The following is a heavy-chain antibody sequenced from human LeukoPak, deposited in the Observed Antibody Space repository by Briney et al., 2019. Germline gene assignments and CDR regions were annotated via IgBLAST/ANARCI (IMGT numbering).Heavy chain of an antibody. CDR3: ARVPPCSGGSCYANRFDP. D-gene: IGHD2-15*01. J-gene: IGHJ5*02. Sequence: SVKVSCKASGGTFSSYAISWVRQAPGQGLEWMGGVIPIFGTANYAQKFQGRVTITADESTSTAYMELSSLRSEDTAVYYCARVPPCSGGSCYANRFDPWGQGTLVTVSS. CDR1: GGTFSSYA. CDR2: VIPIFGTA. V-gene: IGHV1-69*13.